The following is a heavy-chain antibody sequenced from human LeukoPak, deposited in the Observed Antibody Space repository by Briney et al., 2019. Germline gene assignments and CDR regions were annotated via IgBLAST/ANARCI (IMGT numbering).Heavy chain of an antibody. D-gene: IGHD2/OR15-2a*01. CDR3: ARDEFLYYYYMDV. J-gene: IGHJ6*03. V-gene: IGHV1-2*02. CDR1: GYTSTGYY. Sequence: ASVKVSCKASGYTSTGYYMHWVRQAPGQGLEWMGWINPNSGGTNYAQKFQGRVTMTRDTSISTAYMELSRLRSDDTAVYYCARDEFLYYYYMDVWGKGTTVTVSS. CDR2: INPNSGGT.